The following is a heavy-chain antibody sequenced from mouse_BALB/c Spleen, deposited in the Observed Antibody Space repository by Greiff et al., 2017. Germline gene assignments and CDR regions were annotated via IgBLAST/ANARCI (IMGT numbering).Heavy chain of an antibody. V-gene: IGHV1-9*01. CDR3: ARADFGFAY. Sequence: QVQLKESGAELMKPGASVKISCKATGYTFSSYWIEWVKQRPGHGLEWIGEILPGSGSTNYNAKFQGKATFTADTSSNTAYMQLSSLTSEDSAVYYCARADFGFAYWGQGTLVTDSA. J-gene: IGHJ3*01. CDR1: GYTFSSYW. CDR2: ILPGSGST.